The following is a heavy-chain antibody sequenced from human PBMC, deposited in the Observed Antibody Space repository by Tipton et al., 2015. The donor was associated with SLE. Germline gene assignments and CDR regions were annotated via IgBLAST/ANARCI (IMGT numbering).Heavy chain of an antibody. CDR3: ARAIGVNYFNL. CDR1: GGSISSGSYY. CDR2: IYYSGST. J-gene: IGHJ5*02. D-gene: IGHD3-16*01. Sequence: TLSLTCTVSGGSISSGSYYWSWIRQPAGKGLEWIGYIYYSGSTNYNPSLKSRVTISVDTSKNQFSLKLSSVTAADTAVYFCARAIGVNYFNLWGQGTLVTVSS. V-gene: IGHV4-61*10.